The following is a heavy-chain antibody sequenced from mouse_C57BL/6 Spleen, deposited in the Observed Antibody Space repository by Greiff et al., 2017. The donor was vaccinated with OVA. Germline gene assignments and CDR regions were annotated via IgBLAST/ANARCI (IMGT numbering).Heavy chain of an antibody. D-gene: IGHD3-2*02. CDR1: GYTFTDYN. Sequence: EVKLQQSGPELVKPGASVKMSCKASGYTFTDYNMHWVKQSHGKSLEWIGYINPNNGGTSYNQKFKGKATLTVNKSSSTAYMELRSLSSEESAVYYCARERGAAQVWFAYWGKETLVTVSA. J-gene: IGHJ3*01. CDR2: INPNNGGT. V-gene: IGHV1-22*01. CDR3: ARERGAAQVWFAY.